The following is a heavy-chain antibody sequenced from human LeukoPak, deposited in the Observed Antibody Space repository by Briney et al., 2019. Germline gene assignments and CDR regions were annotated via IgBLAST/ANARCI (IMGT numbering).Heavy chain of an antibody. D-gene: IGHD3-3*01. V-gene: IGHV1-46*01. Sequence: ASVKVSCKASGYTFTSYGISWVRQAPGQGLEWMGIINPSGDNTNYAQKFQGRVTMTRDMSTTTVYMELSSLRSEDTAVYCCARGPHRRTYDRDNWFDPWGQGTLVTVSS. CDR1: GYTFTSYG. CDR3: ARGPHRRTYDRDNWFDP. J-gene: IGHJ5*02. CDR2: INPSGDNT.